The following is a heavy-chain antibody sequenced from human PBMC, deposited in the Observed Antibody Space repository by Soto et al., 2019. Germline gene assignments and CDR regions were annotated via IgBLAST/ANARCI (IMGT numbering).Heavy chain of an antibody. CDR3: ARRFSRARVWFDP. Sequence: QVQLQQWGAGLLKPSETLSLTCAVYGGSFSGYYWSWIRQPPGKGLEWIGEINHSGSTNYNPFLKSRVTISVDTSKNQFSLKLSSVTAADTAVYYCARRFSRARVWFDPWGQGTLVTVSS. J-gene: IGHJ5*02. V-gene: IGHV4-34*01. CDR2: INHSGST. CDR1: GGSFSGYY.